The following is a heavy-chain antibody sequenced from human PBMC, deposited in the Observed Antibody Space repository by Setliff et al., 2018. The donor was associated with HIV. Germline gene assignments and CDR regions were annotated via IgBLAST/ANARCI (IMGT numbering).Heavy chain of an antibody. CDR2: IKHGDST. V-gene: IGHV4-34*01. J-gene: IGHJ4*02. CDR1: GESFSGYY. CDR3: ARGGGITWRSYSFDY. Sequence: SETLSLTCAVYGESFSGYYWSWIRQPPGKGLEWIGEIKHGDSTTYNPSLESRVTISVDTSKNQFSLKLSSVTAADTAVYYCARGGGITWRSYSFDYWGQGTLVTVSS. D-gene: IGHD3-10*01.